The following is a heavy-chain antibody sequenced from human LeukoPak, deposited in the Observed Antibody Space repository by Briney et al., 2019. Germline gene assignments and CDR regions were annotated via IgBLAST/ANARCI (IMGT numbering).Heavy chain of an antibody. CDR1: GFSVSSSGLA. D-gene: IGHD1-1*01. J-gene: IGHJ4*02. CDR3: AHLTTSAFYYDF. V-gene: IGHV2-5*01. Sequence: ESGLTVVKPTETLTLTCTCSGFSVSSSGLAVGWTRQPPGKALEWLGHIYWNDDDRYSTSLKSRLTITRDTSENQVVLTMTNMDPVDTATYYCAHLTTSAFYYDFWGQGALVTVSS. CDR2: IYWNDDD.